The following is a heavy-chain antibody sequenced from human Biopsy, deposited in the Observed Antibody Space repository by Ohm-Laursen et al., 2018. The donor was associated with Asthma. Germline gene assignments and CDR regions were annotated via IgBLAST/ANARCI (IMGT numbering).Heavy chain of an antibody. D-gene: IGHD1-20*01. CDR1: GFTFSDYD. Sequence: SLRLSCAASGFTFSDYDMHWVRQAPGKGLEWVAVISYDGTNKDYADSVKGRFTFSKDNSQNTLSLEMNSLRVEDTAVYYCARDLRSDNWNPWGMDVWGLGTTVTVAS. CDR2: ISYDGTNK. V-gene: IGHV3-30-3*01. CDR3: ARDLRSDNWNPWGMDV. J-gene: IGHJ6*02.